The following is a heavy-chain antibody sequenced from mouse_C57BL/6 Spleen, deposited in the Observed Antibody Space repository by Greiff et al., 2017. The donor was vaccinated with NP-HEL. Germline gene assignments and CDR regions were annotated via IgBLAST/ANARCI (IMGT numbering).Heavy chain of an antibody. CDR3: ARDESYWYFDV. CDR1: GYSITSGYY. J-gene: IGHJ1*03. CDR2: ISYDGSN. Sequence: EVQLQESGPGLVKPSQSLSLTCSVTGYSITSGYYWNWIRQFPGNKLEWMGYISYDGSNNYNPSLKNRISITRDTSKNQFFLKLNSVTTEDTATYYCARDESYWYFDVWGTGTTVTVSS. V-gene: IGHV3-6*01.